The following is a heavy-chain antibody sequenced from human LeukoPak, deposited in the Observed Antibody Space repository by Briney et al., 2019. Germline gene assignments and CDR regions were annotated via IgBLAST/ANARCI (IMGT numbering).Heavy chain of an antibody. D-gene: IGHD2-2*01. CDR3: ARRYCSSTSCYGGNYFGMDV. J-gene: IGHJ6*02. V-gene: IGHV1-2*02. Sequence: ASVKVSCKASGYTFTGYYMHWVRQAPGQGLEWMGWINPNSNGTNYAQKFQGRVTMTRDTSISTAYMELSRLRSDDTAVYYCARRYCSSTSCYGGNYFGMDVWGQGTTVTVSS. CDR1: GYTFTGYY. CDR2: INPNSNGT.